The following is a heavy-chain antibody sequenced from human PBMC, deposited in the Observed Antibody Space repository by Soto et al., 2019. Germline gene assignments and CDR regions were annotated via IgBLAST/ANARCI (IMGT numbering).Heavy chain of an antibody. Sequence: VKVSCKASGGTFSSYAISWVRQAPGQGLEWMGGIIPIFGTANYAQKFQGRVTITADESTSTAYMELSSLRSEDTAVYYCARDSIVVVVAATRNYYYYGMDVWGQGTTVTVSS. CDR3: ARDSIVVVVAATRNYYYYGMDV. D-gene: IGHD2-15*01. V-gene: IGHV1-69*01. CDR1: GGTFSSYA. CDR2: IIPIFGTA. J-gene: IGHJ6*02.